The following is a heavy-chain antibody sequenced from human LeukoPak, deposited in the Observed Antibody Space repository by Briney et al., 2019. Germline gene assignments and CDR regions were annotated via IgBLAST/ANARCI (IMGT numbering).Heavy chain of an antibody. J-gene: IGHJ2*01. V-gene: IGHV3-66*04. CDR1: GFTVSSNY. Sequence: PGGSLRLFCAASGFTVSSNYMSWVRQVPGRGLEWVSVVYPDGNTYYADSAKGRFAISTDISKNTLFLQMDSLRAEDTAVYYCARLLTTAIRCAWYFDLWGRGTLVTVSS. CDR2: VYPDGNT. D-gene: IGHD4-17*01. CDR3: ARLLTTAIRCAWYFDL.